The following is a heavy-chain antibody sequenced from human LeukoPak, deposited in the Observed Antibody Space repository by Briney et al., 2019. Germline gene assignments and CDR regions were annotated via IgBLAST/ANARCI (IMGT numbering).Heavy chain of an antibody. CDR1: GCTFNDYS. V-gene: IGHV3-9*01. CDR2: ISWNSGSI. D-gene: IGHD5-12*01. CDR3: AKDSGYSGYGNAFDI. Sequence: ARSLRLSCAASGCTFNDYSMRWVRQAPGKGLEWVAGISWNSGSIGYADSVKCRFTISRDNAQTSLYLQMNSLRAEDTALYYCAKDSGYSGYGNAFDIWGQGPMVTVSS. J-gene: IGHJ3*02.